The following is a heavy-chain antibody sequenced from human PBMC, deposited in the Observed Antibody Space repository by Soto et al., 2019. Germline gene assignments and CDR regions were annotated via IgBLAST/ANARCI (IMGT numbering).Heavy chain of an antibody. J-gene: IGHJ4*02. D-gene: IGHD4-17*01. CDR3: ARGFPTVVTVDY. Sequence: PSEILSLTCTVSGGSIISSSYYWGWIRQPPGKGLEWIGSIYYSGSTYYNPSLKSRVTISVDTSKNQFSLKLSSVTAADTAVYYCARGFPTVVTVDYWGQGTLVTVSS. CDR2: IYYSGST. V-gene: IGHV4-39*01. CDR1: GGSIISSSYY.